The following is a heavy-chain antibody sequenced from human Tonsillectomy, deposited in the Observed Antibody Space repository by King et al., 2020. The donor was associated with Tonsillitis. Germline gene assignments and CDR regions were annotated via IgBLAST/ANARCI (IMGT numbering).Heavy chain of an antibody. Sequence: QLVQSGAEVKKPGASVKVSCKASGYTFTNYGFTWVRQAPGQGLEWMGWINGFNGNTNYAQKFQARVTMTTDTSTSTGYMELRSLRADDTAVYYCARSLSPLDSDFWGQGTLVTVSS. CDR3: ARSLSPLDSDF. J-gene: IGHJ4*02. CDR1: GYTFTNYG. D-gene: IGHD2/OR15-2a*01. V-gene: IGHV1-18*01. CDR2: INGFNGNT.